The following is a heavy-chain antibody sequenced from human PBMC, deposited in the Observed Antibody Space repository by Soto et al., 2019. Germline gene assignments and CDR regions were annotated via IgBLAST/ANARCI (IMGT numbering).Heavy chain of an antibody. CDR3: AKGRYCSSTSCYRDYYYYYGMDV. CDR2: ISGSGGST. CDR1: GFTFSSYA. Sequence: PGGSLRLSCAASGFTFSSYAMSWVRQAPGKGLEWVSAISGSGGSTYYADSVKGRFTISRDNSKNTLYLQMNSLRAEDTAVYYCAKGRYCSSTSCYRDYYYYYGMDVWGQGTTVTVSS. V-gene: IGHV3-23*01. J-gene: IGHJ6*02. D-gene: IGHD2-2*01.